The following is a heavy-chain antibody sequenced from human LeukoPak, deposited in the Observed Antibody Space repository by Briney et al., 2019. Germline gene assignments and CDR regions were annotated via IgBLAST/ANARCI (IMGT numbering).Heavy chain of an antibody. Sequence: SETLSLTCAVYGGSFSGYYWSWIRQPPGKGLEWIGEINHSGSTNYNPSLKSRVTISVDTSKNQFSLKLSSVTAADTAVYYCARHPFRTDLWYYGSGSPIDYWGQGTLVTVSS. J-gene: IGHJ4*02. CDR2: INHSGST. D-gene: IGHD3-10*01. CDR1: GGSFSGYY. CDR3: ARHPFRTDLWYYGSGSPIDY. V-gene: IGHV4-34*01.